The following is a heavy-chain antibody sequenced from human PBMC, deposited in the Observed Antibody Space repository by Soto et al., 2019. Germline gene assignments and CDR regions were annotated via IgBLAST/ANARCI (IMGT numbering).Heavy chain of an antibody. CDR3: AIARCSSACYLIDY. Sequence: PGGSLRLSCAASGFTFSTSAIHWVRQAPGKGLEWVALISSDESHKSYADSVKGRFTISRDNAVNTVYLQMNSLRVEDTAIYHCAIARCSSACYLIDYWGLGTLVTVSS. CDR2: ISSDESHK. D-gene: IGHD2-21*02. J-gene: IGHJ4*02. CDR1: GFTFSTSA. V-gene: IGHV3-30*04.